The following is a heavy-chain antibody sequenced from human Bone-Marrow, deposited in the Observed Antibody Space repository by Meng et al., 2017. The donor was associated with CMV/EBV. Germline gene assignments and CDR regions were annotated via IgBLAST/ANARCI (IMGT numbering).Heavy chain of an antibody. CDR2: ITSRSNYI. CDR1: GFTFSSYS. Sequence: GESLKISCAASGFTFSSYSMDWVRQAPGKGLEWVSCITSRSNYIYYSDSVKGRFTIPRDDANNSLYLQMHSLRAEDTAVYYCARPYGGNSQGAFDIWGQGTVVTVSS. D-gene: IGHD4-23*01. CDR3: ARPYGGNSQGAFDI. J-gene: IGHJ3*02. V-gene: IGHV3-21*01.